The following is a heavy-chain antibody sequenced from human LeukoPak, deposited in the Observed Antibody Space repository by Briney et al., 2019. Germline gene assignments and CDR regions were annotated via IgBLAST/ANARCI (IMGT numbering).Heavy chain of an antibody. CDR2: IKQDGREK. D-gene: IGHD2-2*01. Sequence: GGSLRLSCAASGFTFSDYWMSWVRQAPGKGLERVANIKQDGREKWVVDSVKGRFTISRDNAKNSVYLQLNNLRAEDTAVYYCTRMVWRSRPFDYWGQGSLVTVSS. CDR3: TRMVWRSRPFDY. J-gene: IGHJ4*02. V-gene: IGHV3-7*01. CDR1: GFTFSDYW.